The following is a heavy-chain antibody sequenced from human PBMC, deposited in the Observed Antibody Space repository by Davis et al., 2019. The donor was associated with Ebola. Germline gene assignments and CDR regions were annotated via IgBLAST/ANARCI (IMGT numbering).Heavy chain of an antibody. CDR1: GGSIRSSGYY. Sequence: SETLSLTCTVSGGSIRSSGYYWGWIRQPPGKGLEWIGSIYYSGSTYYNPSLKSRVTISVDPSENQFSVKLSSVTASDTVVYYCASGIHDSDRSGPGRYFDYWGQGTLVTVSS. CDR3: ASGIHDSDRSGPGRYFDY. CDR2: IYYSGST. V-gene: IGHV4-39*01. D-gene: IGHD3-22*01. J-gene: IGHJ4*02.